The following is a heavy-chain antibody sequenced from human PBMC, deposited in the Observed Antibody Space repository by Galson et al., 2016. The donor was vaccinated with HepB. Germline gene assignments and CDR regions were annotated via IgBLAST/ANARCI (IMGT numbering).Heavy chain of an antibody. Sequence: SLRLSCAASGFTFSSYTMVWVRQAPGKGLEYISSINNNGDTTNYANSVKGRFTISRDNSKNTLFLQMSSLGPEDTSIYYCVKAGGLTHSHWYFDVWGRGTLVTVSS. J-gene: IGHJ2*01. CDR2: INNNGDTT. D-gene: IGHD2-15*01. CDR1: GFTFSSYT. CDR3: VKAGGLTHSHWYFDV. V-gene: IGHV3-64D*06.